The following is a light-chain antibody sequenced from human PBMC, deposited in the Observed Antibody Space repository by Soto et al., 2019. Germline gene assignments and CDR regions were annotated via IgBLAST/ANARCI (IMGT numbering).Light chain of an antibody. CDR2: DAV. Sequence: ETVLTQSPATLSLSPGERAILSCRASQSISSYLAWYQQKPGQAPRLLISDAVNRATGIPARFSGSGSGTDFTLIIGSLEPEDVAVYYSQQRINWPLTFGGGTRVQIK. V-gene: IGKV3-11*01. CDR1: QSISSY. CDR3: QQRINWPLT. J-gene: IGKJ4*01.